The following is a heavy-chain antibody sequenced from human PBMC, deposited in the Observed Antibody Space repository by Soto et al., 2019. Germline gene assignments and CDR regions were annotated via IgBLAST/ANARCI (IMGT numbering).Heavy chain of an antibody. D-gene: IGHD2-2*01. Sequence: GASVKVSCKASGYTFTSDAMHWVRQAPGQRLEWMGWINAGNGNTKYSQKFQGRVTITRDTSTSTAYMELSSLRSEDTAVYYCAKDDVAVLVPAAWGYYYYGMDVWGQGTTVTVSS. CDR2: INAGNGNT. CDR3: AKDDVAVLVPAAWGYYYYGMDV. J-gene: IGHJ6*02. CDR1: GYTFTSDA. V-gene: IGHV1-3*01.